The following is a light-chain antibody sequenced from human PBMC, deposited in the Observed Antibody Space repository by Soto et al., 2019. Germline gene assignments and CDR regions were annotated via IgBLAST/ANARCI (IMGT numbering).Light chain of an antibody. CDR1: QSISSW. CDR3: QQYNNWPIP. J-gene: IGKJ5*01. Sequence: DIHVTTSASALSASVSDRVTITCRASQSISSWLAWYQQKPGKAPKLLIYKASSLESGVPSRFSGSGSGTEFTLTISSLQSEDFEVYYCQQYNNWPIPSGQGGRPAIK. V-gene: IGKV1-5*03. CDR2: KAS.